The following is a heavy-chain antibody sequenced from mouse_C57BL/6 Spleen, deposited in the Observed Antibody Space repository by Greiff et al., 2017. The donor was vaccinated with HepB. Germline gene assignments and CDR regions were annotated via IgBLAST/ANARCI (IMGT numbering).Heavy chain of an antibody. Sequence: QVQLQQSGAELVRPGASVKLSCKASGYTFTDYYINWVKQRPGQGLEWIARIYPGSGNTYYNEKFKGKATLTAEKSSSTAYMQLSSLKSEDSAVYFCASGDYGSSAYYYAMDYWGQGTSVTVSS. CDR3: ASGDYGSSAYYYAMDY. D-gene: IGHD1-1*01. CDR1: GYTFTDYY. V-gene: IGHV1-76*01. J-gene: IGHJ4*01. CDR2: IYPGSGNT.